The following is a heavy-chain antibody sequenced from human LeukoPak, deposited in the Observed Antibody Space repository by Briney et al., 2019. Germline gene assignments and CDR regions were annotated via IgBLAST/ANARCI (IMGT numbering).Heavy chain of an antibody. V-gene: IGHV1-18*01. CDR2: ISAYNGNT. CDR3: ARDRPTVVGATFFDY. Sequence: GASVKVSCKASGYTFTSYGISWVRQAPGQGLEWMGWISAYNGNTNYAQKLQGRVTMTTDTSTSTAYMELRSLRSDDTAVYYCARDRPTVVGATFFDYWGQGTLVTVSS. D-gene: IGHD1-26*01. J-gene: IGHJ4*02. CDR1: GYTFTSYG.